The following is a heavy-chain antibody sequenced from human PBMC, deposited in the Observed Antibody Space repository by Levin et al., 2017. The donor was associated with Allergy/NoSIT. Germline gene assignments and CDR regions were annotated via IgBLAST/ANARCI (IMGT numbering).Heavy chain of an antibody. CDR1: GFTFSSYG. D-gene: IGHD5-18*01. CDR2: ISYDGSNK. V-gene: IGHV3-30*03. J-gene: IGHJ3*02. Sequence: AGGSLRLSCAASGFTFSSYGMHWVRQAPGKGLEWVAVISYDGSNKYYADSVKGRFTISRDNSKNTLYLQMNSLRAEDTAVYYCASWSEGSYGYFDAFDIWGQGTMVTVSS. CDR3: ASWSEGSYGYFDAFDI.